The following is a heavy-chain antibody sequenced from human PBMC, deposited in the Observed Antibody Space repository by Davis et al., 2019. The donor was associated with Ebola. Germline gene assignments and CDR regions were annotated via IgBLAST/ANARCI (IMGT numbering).Heavy chain of an antibody. CDR1: GYTFTNYG. V-gene: IGHV1-18*04. D-gene: IGHD1-1*01. CDR2: INPHNGNT. CDR3: ARAQFPTTSDH. J-gene: IGHJ4*02. Sequence: ASVKVSCKASGYTFTNYGITWVRQAPGQGLEWMGWINPHNGNTNYAQNVQGRVTMTTDTSTSTAYMEAGILRSDDTAVYYCARAQFPTTSDHWGQGTLVTVSS.